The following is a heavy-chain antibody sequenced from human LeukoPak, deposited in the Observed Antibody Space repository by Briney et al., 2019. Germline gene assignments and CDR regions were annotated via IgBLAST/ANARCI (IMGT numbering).Heavy chain of an antibody. CDR1: GFTFSNYG. CDR3: ASGGSVDYNPNYYSAFTDV. CDR2: ISSSSSYI. D-gene: IGHD2-21*01. V-gene: IGHV3-21*01. Sequence: PGGSLRLSCAASGFTFSNYGVNWVRQAPEKGLEWVSYISSSSSYIYYADSVKGRFTISRDNAKNSLYLQMNSLRAEDTALYYWASGGSVDYNPNYYSAFTDVGGKGTTVT. J-gene: IGHJ6*01.